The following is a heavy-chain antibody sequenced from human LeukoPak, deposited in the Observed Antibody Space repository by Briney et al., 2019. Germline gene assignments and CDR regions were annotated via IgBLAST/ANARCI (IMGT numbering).Heavy chain of an antibody. J-gene: IGHJ3*01. CDR3: ARGFRAFDF. CDR1: GFTFSSHT. Sequence: GGSLRLSCAASGFTFSSHTMNRVRQAPGKGLEWVSSISSTSTSIYHADSVKGRFTISRDNTKNSLYLQMDSLRAEDTAVYYCARGFRAFDFWAQGTMVTVSS. V-gene: IGHV3-21*01. CDR2: ISSTSTSI.